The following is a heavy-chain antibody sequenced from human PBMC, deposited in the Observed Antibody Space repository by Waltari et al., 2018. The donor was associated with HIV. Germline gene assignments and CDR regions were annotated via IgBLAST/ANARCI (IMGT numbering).Heavy chain of an antibody. CDR3: AKDQAVVVAKGWFDP. Sequence: QVQLVESGGGVVQPGGSLRLSCAASGFTFSSYGMHWVRQAPGKGLEWVAFIRYDGSNKYYADSVKGRFTISRDNSKNTLYLQMNSLRAEDTAVYYCAKDQAVVVAKGWFDPWGQGTLVTVSS. CDR2: IRYDGSNK. CDR1: GFTFSSYG. D-gene: IGHD2-15*01. J-gene: IGHJ5*02. V-gene: IGHV3-30*02.